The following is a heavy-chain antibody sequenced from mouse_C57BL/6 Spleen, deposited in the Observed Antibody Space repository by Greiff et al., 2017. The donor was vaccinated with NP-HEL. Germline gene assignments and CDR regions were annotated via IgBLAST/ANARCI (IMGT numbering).Heavy chain of an antibody. CDR3: ARKGIYYDYDGYAMDY. J-gene: IGHJ4*01. D-gene: IGHD2-4*01. V-gene: IGHV1-69*01. Sequence: QVQLQQPGAELVMPGASVKLSCKASGYTFTSYWMHWVKQRPGQGLEWIGEIDPSDSYTNYNQKFKGKSTLTVDKSSSTAYMQLSSLTSEDSAVYYCARKGIYYDYDGYAMDYWGQGTSVTVSS. CDR1: GYTFTSYW. CDR2: IDPSDSYT.